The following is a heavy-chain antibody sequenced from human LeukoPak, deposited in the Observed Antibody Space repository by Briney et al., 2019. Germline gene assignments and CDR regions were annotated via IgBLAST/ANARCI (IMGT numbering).Heavy chain of an antibody. CDR2: IYTSGST. J-gene: IGHJ3*02. Sequence: SETLSLTCTVSGGSISSGSYYWSWIRQPAGKGLEWIGRIYTSGSTNYNPSLKSRVTISVDTSKNQFSLKLSSVTAADTAVYHCAREMGGYSSSLDAFDIWGQGTMVTVSS. CDR3: AREMGGYSSSLDAFDI. V-gene: IGHV4-61*02. CDR1: GGSISSGSYY. D-gene: IGHD6-13*01.